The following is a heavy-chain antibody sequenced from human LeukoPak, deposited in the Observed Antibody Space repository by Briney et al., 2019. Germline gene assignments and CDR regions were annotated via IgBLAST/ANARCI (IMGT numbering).Heavy chain of an antibody. CDR3: AKMGWLQYIDY. CDR1: GGTFSSYA. CDR2: ISGSGGST. J-gene: IGHJ4*02. V-gene: IGHV3-23*01. Sequence: SCKASGGTFSSYAISWVRQAPGKGLEWVSAISGSGGSTYYADSVKGRFTISRDNSKNTLYLQMNSLRAEDTAVYYCAKMGWLQYIDYWGQGTLVTVSS. D-gene: IGHD5-24*01.